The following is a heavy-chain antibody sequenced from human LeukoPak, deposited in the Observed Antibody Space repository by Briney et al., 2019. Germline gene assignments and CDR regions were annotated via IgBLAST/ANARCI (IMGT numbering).Heavy chain of an antibody. CDR3: ARDTYFYNSSAFYHYYYGMDV. J-gene: IGHJ6*02. CDR2: INTSGGTI. Sequence: GGSLRLSCAASGFTFSDYYMSWIRQAPGKGLECVSYINTSGGTIYYADSVKGRFTISRDNANNSLYLQMNNVRAEDTAVYYCARDTYFYNSSAFYHYYYGMDVWGQGTTVTVSS. D-gene: IGHD3-22*01. CDR1: GFTFSDYY. V-gene: IGHV3-11*04.